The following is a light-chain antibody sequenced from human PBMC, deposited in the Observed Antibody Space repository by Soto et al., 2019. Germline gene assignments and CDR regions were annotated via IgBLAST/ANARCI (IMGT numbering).Light chain of an antibody. CDR1: SSDIGSYDY. Sequence: QSVLTQPASVSGSPGQSITISCTGSSSDIGSYDYVSWYQHYPDKAPKLMIYEVTNRPSGISNRFSGSKSAYTASLTISRLQAEDEADYYCSSYMRAGTVVFGGGTKLTVL. CDR3: SSYMRAGTVV. J-gene: IGLJ3*02. V-gene: IGLV2-14*01. CDR2: EVT.